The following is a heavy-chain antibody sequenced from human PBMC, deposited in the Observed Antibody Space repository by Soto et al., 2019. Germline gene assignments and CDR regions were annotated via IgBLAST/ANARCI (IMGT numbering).Heavy chain of an antibody. J-gene: IGHJ6*02. D-gene: IGHD3-3*01. V-gene: IGHV2-5*01. Sequence: QITLKESGPTLVKSTQTLTLTCTFSGFSLSTDAVGVGWIRQPPGKALEWLALIYWHDDKRYSPSLMSRLAITKDTYKNQVVLTMTNMDPVDTATYYCVHLWGFLEWFHGMDVWGQGTTVTVSS. CDR1: GFSLSTDAVG. CDR3: VHLWGFLEWFHGMDV. CDR2: IYWHDDK.